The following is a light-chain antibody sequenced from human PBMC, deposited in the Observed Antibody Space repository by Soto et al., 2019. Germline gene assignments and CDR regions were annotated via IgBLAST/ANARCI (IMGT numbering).Light chain of an antibody. J-gene: IGKJ1*01. V-gene: IGKV3-15*01. CDR3: QQYNNWTRT. CDR2: AAS. CDR1: QSVYSS. Sequence: EIVMTQSPATLSVSPGERATLSCRASQSVYSSLAWYQKKAGQAPRLLIYAASTRATGIPARFSGSGSGTEFNLTIGRLQSEDFAVYYCQQYNNWTRTFGQGTKVDI.